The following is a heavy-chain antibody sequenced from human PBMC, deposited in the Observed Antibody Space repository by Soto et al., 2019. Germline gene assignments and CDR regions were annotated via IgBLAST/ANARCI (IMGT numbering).Heavy chain of an antibody. Sequence: GGSLRLSCTASGFTFGDYAMSWFRQAPGKGLEWVGFIRSKAYGGTTEYAASVKGRFTISRDDSKSIAYLQMNSLKTENTAVYYCTRDIVVVVAATSPDAFDIWVQGTMVTVSS. V-gene: IGHV3-49*03. J-gene: IGHJ3*02. D-gene: IGHD2-15*01. CDR2: IRSKAYGGTT. CDR3: TRDIVVVVAATSPDAFDI. CDR1: GFTFGDYA.